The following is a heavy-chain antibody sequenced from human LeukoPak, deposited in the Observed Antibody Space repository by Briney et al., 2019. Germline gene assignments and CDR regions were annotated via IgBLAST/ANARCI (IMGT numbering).Heavy chain of an antibody. V-gene: IGHV3-30*02. D-gene: IGHD3-10*01. CDR3: AKDSKRWKTYYYEAGSYYLDY. CDR2: IRYDGSNK. CDR1: GFTFSSYG. J-gene: IGHJ4*02. Sequence: GGSLRLSCAAPGFTFSSYGMHWVRQAPGKGLEWVAFIRYDGSNKYYADSVKGRFTISRDNSKNTLYLQMNSLRPEDTAVYYCAKDSKRWKTYYYEAGSYYLDYWGQGTRVTVSS.